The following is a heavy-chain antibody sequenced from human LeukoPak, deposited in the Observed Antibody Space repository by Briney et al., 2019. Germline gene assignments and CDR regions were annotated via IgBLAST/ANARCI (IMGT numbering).Heavy chain of an antibody. J-gene: IGHJ4*02. D-gene: IGHD2-15*01. CDR3: AREDKGPAFFDY. V-gene: IGHV4-61*02. Sequence: SETLSLTCTVSGGSISSGSYYWSWIRQPAGKGLEWIGRIYTSGSTKYNASLKSRVSISVDTSKNQFSLKLSSVTAADTAVYYCAREDKGPAFFDYWGRGTLVAVSS. CDR2: IYTSGST. CDR1: GGSISSGSYY.